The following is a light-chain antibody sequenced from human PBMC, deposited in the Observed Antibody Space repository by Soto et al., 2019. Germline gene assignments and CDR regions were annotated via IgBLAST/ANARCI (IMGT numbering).Light chain of an antibody. J-gene: IGKJ5*01. CDR2: DAS. V-gene: IGKV4-1*01. CDR3: QQYHWAPDT. CDR1: QSVLYSSNNKNY. Sequence: DIVMTQSPDSLPVSLGERATTNCKSSQSVLYSSNNKNYLAWYQQKPGQAPRLLIYDASTRATGVPARFSGSGSGTDFTLTVSRLEPEDFAMYYCQQYHWAPDTFGQGTRLEIK.